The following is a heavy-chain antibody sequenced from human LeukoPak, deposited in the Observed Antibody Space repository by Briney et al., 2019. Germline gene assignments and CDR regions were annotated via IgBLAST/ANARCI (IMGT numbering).Heavy chain of an antibody. Sequence: SGRSLRLSCAASGFTFSSYGMHWVRQAPVKGLEWVAVIWYDGSNKYYADSVKGRFTISRDNSKNTLYLQMNSLRAEDTAVYYCARWGPTTVTTGAIDYWGQGTLVTVSS. V-gene: IGHV3-33*01. J-gene: IGHJ4*02. CDR3: ARWGPTTVTTGAIDY. D-gene: IGHD4-17*01. CDR1: GFTFSSYG. CDR2: IWYDGSNK.